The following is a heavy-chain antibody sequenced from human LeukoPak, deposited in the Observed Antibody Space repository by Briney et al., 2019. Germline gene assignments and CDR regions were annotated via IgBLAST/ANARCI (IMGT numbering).Heavy chain of an antibody. CDR1: GGSISSSSYY. CDR2: IYYSGST. D-gene: IGHD3-10*01. Sequence: PSETLSLTCTVSGGSISSSSYYWGWLRQPPGKGLEWIGSIYYSGSTYYNPSLKSRVTISVDTSKNQFSLKLSSVTAADTAVYYCASALLKYYYGSGTNAFDIWGQGTMVTVSS. J-gene: IGHJ3*02. CDR3: ASALLKYYYGSGTNAFDI. V-gene: IGHV4-39*07.